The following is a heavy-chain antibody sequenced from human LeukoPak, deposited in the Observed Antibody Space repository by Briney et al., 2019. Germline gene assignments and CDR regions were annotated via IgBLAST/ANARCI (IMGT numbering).Heavy chain of an antibody. CDR2: IYFTGST. J-gene: IGHJ4*02. Sequence: SETLSLTCTVSNASINTFYWSWIRQPPGKGLEWIGFIYFTGSTHYNPYLNSRVTISVDRSKNRFFLRLTSVTAADTAVYYCAKDRQWLVLGVGDYWGQGTLVTVSS. V-gene: IGHV4-59*01. D-gene: IGHD6-19*01. CDR1: NASINTFY. CDR3: AKDRQWLVLGVGDY.